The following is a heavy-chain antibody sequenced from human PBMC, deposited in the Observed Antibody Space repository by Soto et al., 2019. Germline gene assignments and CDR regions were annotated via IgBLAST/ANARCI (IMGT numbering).Heavy chain of an antibody. J-gene: IGHJ4*02. D-gene: IGHD3-10*01. V-gene: IGHV3-30*01. Sequence: GGSMILSCTASGFTFSSFAWHWVRQAPGKGLEWVAIISYDGSNKYYADSVKGRFTISRDNSRNTLFLQMNSLRAEDTAVYYCARGRTYGSGNYYFDFWGQGALVTVS. CDR2: ISYDGSNK. CDR3: ARGRTYGSGNYYFDF. CDR1: GFTFSSFA.